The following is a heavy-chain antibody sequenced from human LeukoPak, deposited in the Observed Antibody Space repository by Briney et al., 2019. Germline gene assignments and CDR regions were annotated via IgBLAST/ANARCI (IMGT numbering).Heavy chain of an antibody. CDR1: GGTFSSYA. CDR2: IIPIFGTA. Sequence: ASVKVSCKASGGTFSSYAISWVRQAPGQGLEWMGGIIPIFGTANYAQKFQGRVTITADESTSTAYMELSSLRSEDTAVYYCARATRYSSSSGYYFDYWGQGTLVTVSS. D-gene: IGHD6-6*01. V-gene: IGHV1-69*13. CDR3: ARATRYSSSSGYYFDY. J-gene: IGHJ4*02.